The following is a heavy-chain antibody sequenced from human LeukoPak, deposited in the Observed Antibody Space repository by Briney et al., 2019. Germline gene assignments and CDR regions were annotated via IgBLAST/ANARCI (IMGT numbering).Heavy chain of an antibody. CDR1: GFTFSNYA. Sequence: PGGSLRLSCAASGFTFSNYAMNWVRQAPGKGLEWVSAISGSGGSTYYADSVKGRFTISRDNSKNTLYLQMNSLRAEDTVVYYCAKEIIVVPDDYFDYWGQGTLVTVSS. D-gene: IGHD2-2*01. V-gene: IGHV3-23*01. CDR3: AKEIIVVPDDYFDY. CDR2: ISGSGGST. J-gene: IGHJ4*02.